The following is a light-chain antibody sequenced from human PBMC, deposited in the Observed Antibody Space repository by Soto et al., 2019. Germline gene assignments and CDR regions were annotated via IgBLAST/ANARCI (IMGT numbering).Light chain of an antibody. CDR2: DAS. Sequence: DIQMTQSPSTLSASVGDRVTITCRASQSIGSWSAWYQQKPGKAPKLLIYDASSLESGVPSRFSGSGSGTEFTLTISSLQPDDFATYYCQQYNSYPSTFGQGTKLEIK. CDR3: QQYNSYPST. V-gene: IGKV1-5*01. CDR1: QSIGSW. J-gene: IGKJ2*01.